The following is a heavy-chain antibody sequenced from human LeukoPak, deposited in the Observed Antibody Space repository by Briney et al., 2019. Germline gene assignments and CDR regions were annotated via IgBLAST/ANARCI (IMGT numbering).Heavy chain of an antibody. CDR1: GFTFSSYG. V-gene: IGHV3-30*02. J-gene: IGHJ4*02. D-gene: IGHD2-8*01. CDR3: AKDFVLMVYARSYYFDY. CDR2: IRHDGSNK. Sequence: GGSLRLSCAASGFTFSSYGMHWVRQAPGKGLEWVAFIRHDGSNKYYADSVKGRFTISRDNSKNTLYLQMNSLRAVDTAVYYCAKDFVLMVYARSYYFDYWGQGTLVTVSS.